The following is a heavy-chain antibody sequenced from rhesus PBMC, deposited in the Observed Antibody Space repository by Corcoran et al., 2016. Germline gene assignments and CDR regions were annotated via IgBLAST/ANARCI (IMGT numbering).Heavy chain of an antibody. CDR1: GYSFTSYW. Sequence: EVQLVQSGAEVKRPGESLKISCKPSGYSFTSYWISWVRQMPGKGLGWMGESDPRDSDTRYSPSVQGQVTISADKSISTAYLQWSSLKASDSATYYCAKGTNPDFDYWGQGVLVTVSS. CDR3: AKGTNPDFDY. D-gene: IGHD3S6*01. CDR2: SDPRDSDT. J-gene: IGHJ4*01. V-gene: IGHV5-2*01.